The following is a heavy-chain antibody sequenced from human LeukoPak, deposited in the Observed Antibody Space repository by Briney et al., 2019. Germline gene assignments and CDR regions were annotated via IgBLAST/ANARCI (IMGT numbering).Heavy chain of an antibody. J-gene: IGHJ5*02. CDR2: MNPKSGGT. CDR3: ARAGGRSWFDP. V-gene: IGHV1-2*02. D-gene: IGHD1-26*01. CDR1: GYTFSNPY. Sequence: ASVTVSCKASGYTFSNPYIHWVRQAPGQGLEWMGSMNPKSGGTKYAQKFQGRVSMTRDTSISTAYMELASLTSDDTAVYYCARAGGRSWFDPWGQGTLVTVSS.